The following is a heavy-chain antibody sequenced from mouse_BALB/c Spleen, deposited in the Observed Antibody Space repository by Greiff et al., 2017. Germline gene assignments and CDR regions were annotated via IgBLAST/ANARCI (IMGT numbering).Heavy chain of an antibody. CDR1: GFNIKDYY. Sequence: VQLQQSGAELVRSGASVKLSCTASGFNIKDYYMHWVKQRPEQGLEWIGWIDPENGDTEYAPKFQGKATMTADTSSNTAYLQLSSLTSEDTAVYYCNAGGYYGWFAYWGQGTLVTVSA. V-gene: IGHV14-4*02. J-gene: IGHJ3*01. CDR3: NAGGYYGWFAY. D-gene: IGHD1-1*01. CDR2: IDPENGDT.